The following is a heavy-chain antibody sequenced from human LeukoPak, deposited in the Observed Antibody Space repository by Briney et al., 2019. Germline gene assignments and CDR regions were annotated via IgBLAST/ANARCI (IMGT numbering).Heavy chain of an antibody. V-gene: IGHV3-49*04. CDR2: IRTKPYGGTA. Sequence: SGGSLRLSCTASGFDFSDYGVSWVRQAPGKGLEWIGFIRTKPYGGTAQYAASVKGRFTISRDNSKNTMFLQMNSLRDEDTAVYYCARVIEARHFDYWGQGTLVTVSS. CDR3: ARVIEARHFDY. J-gene: IGHJ4*02. D-gene: IGHD6-6*01. CDR1: GFDFSDYG.